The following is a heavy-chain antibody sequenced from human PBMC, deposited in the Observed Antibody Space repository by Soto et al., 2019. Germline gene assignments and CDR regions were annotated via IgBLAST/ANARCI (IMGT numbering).Heavy chain of an antibody. Sequence: PSETLSLTCAVSSGSISSSNWWSWVRQPPGKGLEWIGEIYHSGSTNYNPSLKSRVTISVDKSKNQFSLKLSSVTAADTAVYYCASSRVVPAAMIYYFDYWGQGTLVTVSS. CDR1: SGSISSSNW. CDR3: ASSRVVPAAMIYYFDY. D-gene: IGHD2-2*01. V-gene: IGHV4-4*02. J-gene: IGHJ4*02. CDR2: IYHSGST.